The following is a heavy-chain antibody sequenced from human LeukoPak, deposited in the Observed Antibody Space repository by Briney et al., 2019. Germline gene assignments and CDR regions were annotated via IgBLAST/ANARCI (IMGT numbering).Heavy chain of an antibody. CDR3: ARVDYGDYEGWFDP. J-gene: IGHJ5*02. V-gene: IGHV1-18*04. Sequence: AAVKVSCKACGYTYTSYGIRGVRQARGQGLEWMGWISAYNGNTNYAQKLQGRVTITTYTSTSTAYMEMRSLRSDDTAVYSCARVDYGDYEGWFDPWGQGTLVTVSS. CDR2: ISAYNGNT. D-gene: IGHD4-17*01. CDR1: GYTYTSYG.